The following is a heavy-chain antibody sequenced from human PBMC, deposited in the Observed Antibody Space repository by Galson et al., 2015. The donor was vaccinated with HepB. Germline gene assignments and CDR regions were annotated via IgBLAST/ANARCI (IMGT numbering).Heavy chain of an antibody. CDR2: IYTGGTT. CDR3: VREAPPVRGVMRWFDS. V-gene: IGHV4-30-4*07. CDR1: GDSISSSGYS. Sequence: TLSLTCAVSGDSISSSGYSWSWIRQPPGKGLEWIGHIYTGGTTYYNPSLQSRVSVSIDPSKNRFSLKLTSVTAADTAVYYCVREAPPVRGVMRWFDSWGQGAPVTVSS. J-gene: IGHJ5*01. D-gene: IGHD3-10*01.